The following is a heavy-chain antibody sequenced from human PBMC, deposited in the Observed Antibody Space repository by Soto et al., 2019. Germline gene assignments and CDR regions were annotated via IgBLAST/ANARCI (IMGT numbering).Heavy chain of an antibody. CDR1: LFTFSSYA. Sequence: GGSLRLSCAASLFTFSSYAMCWVRQAPGKGLEWVSYITSSGSTIYYADSVKGRFTISRDNAKNSLYLQMNSLSAEDTAVYYCARGELRFLELLLSDKQNWFDPWGQGTLVTVSS. D-gene: IGHD3-3*01. V-gene: IGHV3-48*04. CDR3: ARGELRFLELLLSDKQNWFDP. J-gene: IGHJ5*02. CDR2: ITSSGSTI.